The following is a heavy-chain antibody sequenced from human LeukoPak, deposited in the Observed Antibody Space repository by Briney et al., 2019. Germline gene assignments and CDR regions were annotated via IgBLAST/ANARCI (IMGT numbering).Heavy chain of an antibody. D-gene: IGHD2-15*01. Sequence: PSETLSLTCTVSGGSISSGSYYWSWIRQPAGKGLEWIGHIYTSGSTDYNPSLKNRVSMSVDTSKNRFSLKLSSVTAADTAVYYCARDRGGSHDAFDIWGQGTLVTVSS. CDR2: IYTSGST. CDR1: GGSISSGSYY. J-gene: IGHJ3*02. CDR3: ARDRGGSHDAFDI. V-gene: IGHV4-61*09.